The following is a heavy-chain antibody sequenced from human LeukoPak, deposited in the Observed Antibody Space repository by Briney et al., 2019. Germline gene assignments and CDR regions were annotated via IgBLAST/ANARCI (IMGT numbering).Heavy chain of an antibody. D-gene: IGHD3-10*01. CDR1: GYTFTGYY. Sequence: GASVQVSCKASGYTFTGYYMHWVRQAPGQGLEWMGGIIPIFGTANYAQKFQGRVTITTDESTSTAYMELSSLRSEDTAVYYCAREPYGSGRRNWFDPWGQGTLVTVSS. CDR3: AREPYGSGRRNWFDP. V-gene: IGHV1-69*05. J-gene: IGHJ5*02. CDR2: IIPIFGTA.